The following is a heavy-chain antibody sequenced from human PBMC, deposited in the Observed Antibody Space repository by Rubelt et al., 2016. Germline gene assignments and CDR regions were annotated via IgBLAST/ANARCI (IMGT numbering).Heavy chain of an antibody. V-gene: IGHV1-18*01. Sequence: QVQLVQSGAEVKKPGASVKVSCKASGYTFTSYSISWVRQAPGQGLEWMGWISAYNGNTNYAQKLQGRVTMTTASSRGTAYRELRSLRSDDTAVYYCARDRIRIAARQGWYFDLWGRGTLVTVSS. CDR1: GYTFTSYS. CDR2: ISAYNGNT. J-gene: IGHJ2*01. CDR3: ARDRIRIAARQGWYFDL. D-gene: IGHD6-6*01.